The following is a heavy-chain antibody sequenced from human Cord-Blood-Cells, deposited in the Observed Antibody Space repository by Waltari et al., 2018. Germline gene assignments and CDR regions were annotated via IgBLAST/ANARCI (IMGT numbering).Heavy chain of an antibody. D-gene: IGHD2-8*02. CDR3: ARAMRPNTGGVCYDY. Sequence: QVQLVQSGAEVKKPVAPGKGPCKADGYTLTGYYLPWVSQAPGQGLECMGWITPNSGGTNYAQKIQGWVTRTRDTSISTAYMELSRLRSDDTAVYYCARAMRPNTGGVCYDYWGQGTLVTVSS. CDR2: ITPNSGGT. CDR1: GYTLTGYY. J-gene: IGHJ4*02. V-gene: IGHV1-2*04.